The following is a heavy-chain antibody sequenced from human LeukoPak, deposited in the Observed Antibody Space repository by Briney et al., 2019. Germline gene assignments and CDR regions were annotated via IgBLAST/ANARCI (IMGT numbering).Heavy chain of an antibody. V-gene: IGHV3-30*18. D-gene: IGHD2-2*01. CDR2: ISYDGRNK. CDR3: AKGPQRGTAAAIDY. Sequence: GGSLRLSCAASGFTFNNYGMHRVRQAPGKGLEWVAVISYDGRNKHYPDSVKGRFTISRDISTDTLWLQMDSLRTEDTAVYYCAKGPQRGTAAAIDYWGQGTLVTVSS. CDR1: GFTFNNYG. J-gene: IGHJ4*02.